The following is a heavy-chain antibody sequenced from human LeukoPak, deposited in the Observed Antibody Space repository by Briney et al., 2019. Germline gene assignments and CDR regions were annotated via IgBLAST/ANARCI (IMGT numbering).Heavy chain of an antibody. Sequence: ASVKVSCKASGYMFTSYGISWVRQAPGQGLEWMGWISDYNGKTNYAQKLQGRVTMTTDTSTSTAYMELRSLRSADTAVYYCARDGPDYGDYVNFDYWGQGTLVTVSS. J-gene: IGHJ4*02. CDR2: ISDYNGKT. CDR3: ARDGPDYGDYVNFDY. V-gene: IGHV1-18*04. D-gene: IGHD4-17*01. CDR1: GYMFTSYG.